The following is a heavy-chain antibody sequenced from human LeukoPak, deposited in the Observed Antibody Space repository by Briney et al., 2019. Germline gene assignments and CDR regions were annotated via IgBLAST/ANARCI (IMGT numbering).Heavy chain of an antibody. CDR3: AKRWFGELFKNWFDP. Sequence: PGGSLRLSCAASGFTFSSYAMSWVRQAPGKGLEWVSAISGSGGSTYYADSVKGRFTISRDNSKNTLYLQMNSLRAEDTAVYYCAKRWFGELFKNWFDPWGQGTLVTVSS. CDR2: ISGSGGST. V-gene: IGHV3-23*01. J-gene: IGHJ5*02. CDR1: GFTFSSYA. D-gene: IGHD3-10*01.